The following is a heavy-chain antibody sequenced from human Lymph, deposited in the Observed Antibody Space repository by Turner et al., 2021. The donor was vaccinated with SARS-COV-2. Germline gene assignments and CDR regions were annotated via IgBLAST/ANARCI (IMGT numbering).Heavy chain of an antibody. Sequence: EVQLLESGGGLVQPGGSLRLSCAASGFTFNNYAMSWVRQAPGNGLEWFSTISGSGGSTYYAYSGKGRFIISRDNSKNTLYLQMNSLRAEDTAVYYCANLYPTVSWEFPYGMDVWGQGTTVTVSS. J-gene: IGHJ6*02. CDR2: ISGSGGST. V-gene: IGHV3-23*01. CDR1: GFTFNNYA. CDR3: ANLYPTVSWEFPYGMDV. D-gene: IGHD3-16*01.